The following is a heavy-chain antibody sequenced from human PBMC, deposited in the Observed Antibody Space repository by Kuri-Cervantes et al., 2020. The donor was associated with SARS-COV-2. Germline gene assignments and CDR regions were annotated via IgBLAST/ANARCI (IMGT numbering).Heavy chain of an antibody. J-gene: IGHJ1*01. D-gene: IGHD6-13*01. Sequence: GESLKISCEVSGFLFSASAIHWVRQASGKGLEWVGRVRGKANNYATAYAASVKGRFTISRDDSKNTLYLQMNSLRAEDTAVYYCAKAGIIASEYFQHWGQGTLVTVSS. CDR3: AKAGIIASEYFQH. V-gene: IGHV3-73*01. CDR1: GFLFSASA. CDR2: VRGKANNYAT.